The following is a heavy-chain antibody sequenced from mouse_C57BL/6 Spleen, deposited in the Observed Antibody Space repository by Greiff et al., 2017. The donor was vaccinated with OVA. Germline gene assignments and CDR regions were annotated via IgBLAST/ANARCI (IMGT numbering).Heavy chain of an antibody. V-gene: IGHV1-64*01. CDR2: IHPNSGST. CDR3: ARYYYGYDGGFAY. Sequence: QVQLQQPGAELVKPGASVKLSCKASGYTFTSYWMHWVKQRPGQGLEWIGMIHPNSGSTNYNEKFKSKATLTVDKSSSTAYMQLSSLTSEDSAVYYCARYYYGYDGGFAYWGQGTLVTVSA. D-gene: IGHD2-2*01. CDR1: GYTFTSYW. J-gene: IGHJ3*01.